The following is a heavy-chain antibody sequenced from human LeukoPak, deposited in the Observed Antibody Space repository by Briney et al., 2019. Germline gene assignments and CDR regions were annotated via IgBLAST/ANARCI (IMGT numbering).Heavy chain of an antibody. V-gene: IGHV1-2*06. CDR1: GYTFTGYY. CDR3: ATILVGATTFDY. CDR2: INPNSGGT. J-gene: IGHJ4*02. Sequence: ASVKVSCKASGYTFTGYYMHWVRQAPGQGLEWMGRINPNSGGTNYAQKFQGRVTMTRDTSISTAYMELSRLRSDDTAVYYCATILVGATTFDYWGQGALVTVSS. D-gene: IGHD1-26*01.